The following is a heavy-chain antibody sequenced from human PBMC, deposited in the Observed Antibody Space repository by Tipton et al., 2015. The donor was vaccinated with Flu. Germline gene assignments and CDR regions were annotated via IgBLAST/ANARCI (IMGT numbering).Heavy chain of an antibody. CDR3: AREGTILILKAWLDP. Sequence: TLSLTRSVSGDSISSGDYHWSWLRQAPGKGLEWIGYIYNSDTTYYNPSLKSRVTISADTSKNQFSLKLISVTAADTAVYYCAREGTILILKAWLDPWGQGTLVTVSS. D-gene: IGHD3-9*01. CDR1: GDSISSGDYH. CDR2: IYNSDTT. V-gene: IGHV4-30-4*01. J-gene: IGHJ5*02.